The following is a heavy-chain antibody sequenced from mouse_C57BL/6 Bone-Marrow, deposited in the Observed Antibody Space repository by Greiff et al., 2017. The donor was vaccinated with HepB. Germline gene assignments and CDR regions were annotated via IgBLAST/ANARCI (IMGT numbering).Heavy chain of an antibody. D-gene: IGHD1-1*01. CDR1: GFTFSSYG. Sequence: EVQRVESGGDLVKPGGSLKLSCAASGFTFSSYGMSWVRQTPDKRLEWVATISSGGSYTYYPDSVKGRFSISRDNAKNTLYLQMSSLKSEDTAMYYCSRQTTVVATPFAYWGQGTLVTVSA. J-gene: IGHJ3*01. V-gene: IGHV5-6*01. CDR2: ISSGGSYT. CDR3: SRQTTVVATPFAY.